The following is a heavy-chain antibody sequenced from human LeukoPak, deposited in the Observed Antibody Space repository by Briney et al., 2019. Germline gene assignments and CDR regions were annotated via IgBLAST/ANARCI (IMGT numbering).Heavy chain of an antibody. Sequence: SSETLSLTCTVSGGSISSGDYYWSWIRQPPGKGLEWIGYIYYSGSTYYNPSLKSRVTISVDTSKNQFSLKLSSVTAADTAVYYCAREVHGDYYFDYWGQGTLVTVSS. CDR1: GGSISSGDYY. J-gene: IGHJ4*02. D-gene: IGHD4-17*01. CDR3: AREVHGDYYFDY. V-gene: IGHV4-30-4*01. CDR2: IYYSGST.